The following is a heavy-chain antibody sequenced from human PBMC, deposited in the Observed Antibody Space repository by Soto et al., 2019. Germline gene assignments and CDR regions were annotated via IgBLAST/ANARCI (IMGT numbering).Heavy chain of an antibody. J-gene: IGHJ6*02. CDR1: GFTFDDYA. CDR2: ISGDGGST. Sequence: GGSLRLSCAASGFTFDDYAMHWVRQAPGKGLEWVSLISGDGGSTYYADSEKGRFTISRDNSKNSLYLQMNSLRTEDTALYYCAISGLVLKRYDYGMDVWGQGTTVTVSS. CDR3: AISGLVLKRYDYGMDV. D-gene: IGHD6-6*01. V-gene: IGHV3-43*02.